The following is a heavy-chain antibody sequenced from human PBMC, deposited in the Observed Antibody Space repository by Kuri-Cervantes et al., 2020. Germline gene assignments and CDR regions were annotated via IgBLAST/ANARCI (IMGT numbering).Heavy chain of an antibody. J-gene: IGHJ4*02. V-gene: IGHV1-69*04. CDR3: ARDEYYDSSGYPC. CDR1: GYTFTGYY. D-gene: IGHD3-22*01. CDR2: IIPILGIA. Sequence: SGKGSCKASGYTFTGYYMHWVRQAPGQGLEWMGRIIPILGIANYAQKFQGRVTITADKSTSTAYMELSSLRSEDTAVYYCARDEYYDSSGYPCWGQGTLVTVSS.